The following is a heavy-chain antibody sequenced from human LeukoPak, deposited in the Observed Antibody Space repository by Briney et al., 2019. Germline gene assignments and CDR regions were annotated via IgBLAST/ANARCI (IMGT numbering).Heavy chain of an antibody. Sequence: SGPTLLHPTPPLTLTCTFSGFSRSTRGGSGGWIRQPPGKALEWLALIYWDDDKRYSPSRKSRLTITKENTNNQVGRKMTNLDPVDTATYYCAHSSHGSGSYLLFDYWGQGTLVTVSS. CDR3: AHSSHGSGSYLLFDY. J-gene: IGHJ4*02. CDR2: IYWDDDK. CDR1: GFSRSTRGGS. V-gene: IGHV2-5*02. D-gene: IGHD3-10*01.